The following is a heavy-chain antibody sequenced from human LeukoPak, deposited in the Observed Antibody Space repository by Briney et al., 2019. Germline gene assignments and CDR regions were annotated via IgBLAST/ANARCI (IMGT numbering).Heavy chain of an antibody. J-gene: IGHJ3*02. CDR3: ARARITMVRGVPGAFDI. V-gene: IGHV3-21*01. D-gene: IGHD3-10*01. CDR2: ISSSSSYI. CDR1: GFIFSSYT. Sequence: PGGSLRLSCAASGFIFSSYTMNWVRQAPGKGLEWVSSISSSSSYIYYADSVKGRFTISRDNAKNSLYLQMNSLRAEDTAVYYCARARITMVRGVPGAFDIWGQGTMVTVSS.